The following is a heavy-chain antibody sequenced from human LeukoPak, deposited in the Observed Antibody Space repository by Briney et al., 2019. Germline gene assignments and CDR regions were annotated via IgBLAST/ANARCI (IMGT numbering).Heavy chain of an antibody. Sequence: SETLSLTCTVSGGSISSSSYYWGCFRQTPGKGLEWIGSIYYSGSTYYNPSLKSRVTISVDTSKNQFSLKLSSVTAADTAVYYCARGRGSCCPWGYYYGMDVWGQGTTVTVSS. CDR3: ARGRGSCCPWGYYYGMDV. J-gene: IGHJ6*02. V-gene: IGHV4-39*07. CDR1: GGSISSSSYY. CDR2: IYYSGST. D-gene: IGHD2-15*01.